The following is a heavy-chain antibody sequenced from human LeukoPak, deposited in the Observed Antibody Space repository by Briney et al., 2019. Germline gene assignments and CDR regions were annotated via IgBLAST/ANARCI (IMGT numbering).Heavy chain of an antibody. V-gene: IGHV4-61*02. Sequence: SETLSLTCTVSGGSISSGSYYWSWIRQPAGEGLEWIGRIYTSGSTNYNPSLKSRVTISVDTSKNQFSLKLSSVTAADTAVYYCARGGIAAAGTWFDPWGQGTLVTVSS. CDR2: IYTSGST. J-gene: IGHJ5*02. D-gene: IGHD6-13*01. CDR3: ARGGIAAAGTWFDP. CDR1: GGSISSGSYY.